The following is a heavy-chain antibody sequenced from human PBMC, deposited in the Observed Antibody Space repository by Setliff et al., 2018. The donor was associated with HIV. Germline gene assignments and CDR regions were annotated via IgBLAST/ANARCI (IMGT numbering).Heavy chain of an antibody. CDR3: AREGYNFWSGFHH. CDR1: GGTFRNYG. V-gene: IGHV1-69*13. J-gene: IGHJ4*02. D-gene: IGHD3-3*01. CDR2: IIPIFGTT. Sequence: ASVKVSCKASGGTFRNYGISWVRQAPGQGLEWMGGIIPIFGTTNYAQKFQGRVTITADESTTTAYMELSSLRSEDTAVYYCAREGYNFWSGFHHWGQGTLVTVSS.